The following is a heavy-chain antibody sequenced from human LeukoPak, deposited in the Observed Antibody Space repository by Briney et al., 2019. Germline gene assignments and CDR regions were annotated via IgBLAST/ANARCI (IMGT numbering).Heavy chain of an antibody. CDR2: IWYDGSNK. D-gene: IGHD5-18*01. J-gene: IGHJ4*02. V-gene: IGHV3-33*01. CDR3: ARDTAMAAYYFDY. CDR1: GFTFSSYG. Sequence: PGRSLRLSCAASGFTFSSYGMHWVRQAPGKGLEWVAVIWYDGSNKYYADSVKGRFTISRDNSKNTLYLQMNSLRAEDTAVYYCARDTAMAAYYFDYWGQGTLVIVSS.